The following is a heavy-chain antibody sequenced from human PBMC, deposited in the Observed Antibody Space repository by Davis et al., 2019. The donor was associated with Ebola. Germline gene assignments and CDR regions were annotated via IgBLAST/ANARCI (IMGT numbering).Heavy chain of an antibody. CDR1: HYDVGSNF. J-gene: IGHJ4*02. D-gene: IGHD4-11*01. Sequence: PGGSLRLSCLASHYDVGSNFLSWVRQAPGKGLEWISLISNTGTTYYIESVRGRFTISRDIYKNTFYLQMNSLRAEDTAVYYCPVGHYSRPNGWGQGVLVTVSS. CDR2: ISNTGTT. V-gene: IGHV3-53*01. CDR3: PVGHYSRPNG.